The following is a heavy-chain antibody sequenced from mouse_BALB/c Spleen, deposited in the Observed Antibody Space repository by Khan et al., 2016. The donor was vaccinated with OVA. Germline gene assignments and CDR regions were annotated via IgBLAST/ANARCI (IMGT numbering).Heavy chain of an antibody. CDR2: INPSTGYT. Sequence: QVQLKQSGAELAKPGASVKMSCKASGYTFINYWILWVKQRPGQGLEWIGYINPSTGYTAYNQNFKDKVTLTADKSSSTAYMQLSSLTSEDSAVYYCARRGLRWDFDYWGQGTTLTVSS. D-gene: IGHD1-1*01. CDR3: ARRGLRWDFDY. CDR1: GYTFINYW. J-gene: IGHJ2*01. V-gene: IGHV1-7*01.